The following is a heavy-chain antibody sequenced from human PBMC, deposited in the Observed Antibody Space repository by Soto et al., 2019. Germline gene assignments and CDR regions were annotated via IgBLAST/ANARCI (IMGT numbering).Heavy chain of an antibody. CDR1: GGSISSGGYY. Sequence: PSETLSLTCTVSGGSISSGGYYWSWIRQHPGKGLEWIGYIYYSGSTYYNPSLKSRVTISVDTSKNQFSLKLSSVTAADTAVYYCARVNYDSSGYSFDYWGQGTLVTVSS. CDR3: ARVNYDSSGYSFDY. V-gene: IGHV4-31*03. J-gene: IGHJ4*02. D-gene: IGHD3-22*01. CDR2: IYYSGST.